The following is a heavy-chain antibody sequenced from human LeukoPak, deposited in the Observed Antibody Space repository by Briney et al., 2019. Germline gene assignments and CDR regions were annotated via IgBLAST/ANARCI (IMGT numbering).Heavy chain of an antibody. V-gene: IGHV3-23*01. D-gene: IGHD6-13*01. Sequence: GGSLRLSCAASGFTFSSYAMSWVRQAPGKGLEWVSAISGSGGSTYYADSVKGRFTISRDHSQNTLYLQMNSMSAEDTGVYYCAKDVAAALRDLAFDIWGQGTMVTVS. CDR1: GFTFSSYA. CDR2: ISGSGGST. CDR3: AKDVAAALRDLAFDI. J-gene: IGHJ3*02.